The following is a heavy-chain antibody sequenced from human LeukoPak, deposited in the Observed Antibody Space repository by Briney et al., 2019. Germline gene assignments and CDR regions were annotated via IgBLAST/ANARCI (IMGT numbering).Heavy chain of an antibody. CDR3: ARGVVIAPQTFDY. Sequence: SETQSLTCAVYGGSFSGYYWSWIRQPPGKGLEWIGEINHSGSTNYNPSLKSRVTISVDTSKNQFSLKLSSVTAADTAVYYCARGVVIAPQTFDYWGQGTLVTVSS. D-gene: IGHD2-21*01. CDR2: INHSGST. CDR1: GGSFSGYY. J-gene: IGHJ4*02. V-gene: IGHV4-34*01.